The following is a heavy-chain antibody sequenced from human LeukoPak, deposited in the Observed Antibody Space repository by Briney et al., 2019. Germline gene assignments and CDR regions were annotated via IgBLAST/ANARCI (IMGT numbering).Heavy chain of an antibody. CDR3: VLVPVFTGYHVDF. CDR1: GGSFSGYY. D-gene: IGHD3-9*01. CDR2: INHSGST. J-gene: IGHJ4*02. V-gene: IGHV4-34*01. Sequence: SETLSLTCAVYGGSFSGYYWSWIRQPPWKGLEWIREINHSGSTIYNPSLKSRVTISVDTSNNRFSLKLSSVTAADTAVYYCVLVPVFTGYHVDFWGQGTLVTVSS.